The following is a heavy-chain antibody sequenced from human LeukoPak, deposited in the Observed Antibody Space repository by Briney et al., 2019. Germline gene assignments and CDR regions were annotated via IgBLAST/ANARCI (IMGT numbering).Heavy chain of an antibody. J-gene: IGHJ4*02. CDR3: ARAVAPPPPFDY. CDR1: GYTFTSYG. Sequence: ASVKVSCKASGYTFTSYGISWVRQAPGQGLEWMGWISAHNGNTNCAQKLQGRVTMTTDTSTSTAYMELRSLRSDDTAVYYCARAVAPPPPFDYWGQGTLVTVSS. D-gene: IGHD6-19*01. CDR2: ISAHNGNT. V-gene: IGHV1-18*01.